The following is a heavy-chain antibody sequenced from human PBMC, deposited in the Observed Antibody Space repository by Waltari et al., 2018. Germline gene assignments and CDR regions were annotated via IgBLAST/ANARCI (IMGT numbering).Heavy chain of an antibody. CDR1: GFTFISYS. V-gene: IGHV3-21*01. CDR3: ARDPCSGGSCPLS. Sequence: EVQLVESGGGLVKPGGSLRLSCAASGFTFISYSMKWVRQAPGKGLEWVSSISSSSGYIYYADSVKGRFTISRDNAKNSLYLQMNSLRAEDTAVYYCARDPCSGGSCPLSWGQGTLVTVSS. J-gene: IGHJ5*02. D-gene: IGHD2-15*01. CDR2: ISSSSGYI.